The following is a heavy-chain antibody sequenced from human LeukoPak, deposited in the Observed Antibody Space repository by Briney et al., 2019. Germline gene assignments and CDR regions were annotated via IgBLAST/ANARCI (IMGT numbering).Heavy chain of an antibody. CDR2: IIPIFGTA. CDR1: GGTFSSYA. Sequence: ASVKVSCKASGGTFSSYAISWVRQAPGQGLEWMGGIIPIFGTANYAQKFQGRVTITTDESTSTAYMELSSLRSGDTAVYCCARGGEYTSYSYWGQGTLVTVSS. D-gene: IGHD3-16*01. CDR3: ARGGEYTSYSY. J-gene: IGHJ4*02. V-gene: IGHV1-69*05.